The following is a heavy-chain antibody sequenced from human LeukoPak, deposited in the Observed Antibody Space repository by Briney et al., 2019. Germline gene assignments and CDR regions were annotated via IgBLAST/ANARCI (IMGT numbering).Heavy chain of an antibody. CDR1: GYTFTSYY. Sequence: ASVKVSCKASGYTFTSYYMHWVRQAPGQGLEWMGIINPSGGSTSYAQTLQGRITITRDMSTSTAYMELTSLRSDDTAVYYCAAEIYGGNTDCCTFDFWGPGTPVTVSS. CDR2: INPSGGST. J-gene: IGHJ3*01. CDR3: AAEIYGGNTDCCTFDF. V-gene: IGHV1-46*01. D-gene: IGHD4-23*01.